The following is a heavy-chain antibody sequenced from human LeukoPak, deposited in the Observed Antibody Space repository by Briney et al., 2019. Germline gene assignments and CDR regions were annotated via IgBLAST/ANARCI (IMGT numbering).Heavy chain of an antibody. CDR2: IYYSGRT. J-gene: IGHJ6*03. CDR3: ARYWLIPARTSYYMDF. CDR1: GGSISSSSNY. D-gene: IGHD6-6*01. Sequence: SETLSLTCTVSGGSISSSSNYWGWIRQPPGKGLEWIGSIYYSGRTYYNTSLKGRVTISLDTSKNQFSLRLNSVTAADTAVYYCARYWLIPARTSYYMDFWGKGTTVTVSS. V-gene: IGHV4-39*01.